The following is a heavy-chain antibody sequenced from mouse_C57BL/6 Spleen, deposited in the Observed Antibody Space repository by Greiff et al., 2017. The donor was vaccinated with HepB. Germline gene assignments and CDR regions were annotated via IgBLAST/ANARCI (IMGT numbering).Heavy chain of an antibody. CDR3: ASSIGGSVSCYFDY. J-gene: IGHJ2*01. Sequence: VQLQQSGPELVKPGASVKISCKASGYAFSSSWMNWVKQRPGKGLEWIGRIYPGDGDTNYNGKFKGKATLTADKSSSTAYMQLSSLTSEDSAVYVCASSIGGSVSCYFDYWGQGTTLTGSS. CDR2: IYPGDGDT. V-gene: IGHV1-82*01. D-gene: IGHD3-2*02. CDR1: GYAFSSSW.